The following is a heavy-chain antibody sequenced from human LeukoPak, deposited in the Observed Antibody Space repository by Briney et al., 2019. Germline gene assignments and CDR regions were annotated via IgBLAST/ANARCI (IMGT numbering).Heavy chain of an antibody. D-gene: IGHD3-10*01. V-gene: IGHV4-30-2*01. Sequence: SETLSLTCAVSGGSISSGGYSWSWIRQPPGKGLEWIGYIYHSGSTYYNPSLKSRVTISVDRSKNQFSLKLSSVTAADTAVYYCAIVPPRGAPYGMDVWGQGTTVTVSS. J-gene: IGHJ6*02. CDR3: AIVPPRGAPYGMDV. CDR1: GGSISSGGYS. CDR2: IYHSGST.